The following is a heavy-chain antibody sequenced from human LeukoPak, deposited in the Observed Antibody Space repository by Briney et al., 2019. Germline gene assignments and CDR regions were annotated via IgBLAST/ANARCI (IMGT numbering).Heavy chain of an antibody. CDR3: ARRATNRYCSGGSCYSGYYYYYYMDV. CDR1: GGTFSSYA. J-gene: IGHJ6*03. V-gene: IGHV1-69*06. CDR2: IIPIFGTA. D-gene: IGHD2-15*01. Sequence: SVKVSCMASGGTFSSYAISWVRQAPGQGLEWMGGIIPIFGTANYAQKFQGRVTITADKSTSTAYMELSSLRSEDTAVYYCARRATNRYCSGGSCYSGYYYYYYMDVWGKGTTVTVSS.